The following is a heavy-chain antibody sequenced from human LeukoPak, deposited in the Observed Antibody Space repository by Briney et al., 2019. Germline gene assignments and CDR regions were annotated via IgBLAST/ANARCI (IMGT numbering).Heavy chain of an antibody. D-gene: IGHD3-22*01. CDR2: IYYSGST. Sequence: SETQSLTCTVSGGSISSYYWSWIRQPPGKGLEWIGYIYYSGSTNYNPSLKSRVTISVDTSKNQFSLKLSPVTAADTAVYYCARDRRYYYDSSGYDAFDIWGQGTMVTVSS. V-gene: IGHV4-59*01. CDR3: ARDRRYYYDSSGYDAFDI. J-gene: IGHJ3*02. CDR1: GGSISSYY.